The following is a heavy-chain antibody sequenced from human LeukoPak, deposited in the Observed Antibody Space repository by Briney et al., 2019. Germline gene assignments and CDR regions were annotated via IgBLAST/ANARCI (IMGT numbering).Heavy chain of an antibody. D-gene: IGHD6-19*01. CDR2: INPNSGGT. CDR3: ARDEPIAVAGRIWDY. J-gene: IGHJ4*02. V-gene: IGHV1-2*02. Sequence: GASVKVSCKASGYTFTGYYMHWVRQAPGQGLEWMGWINPNSGGTNYAQKFQGRVTMTRDTSISTAYMELRSLRSDDTAVYYCARDEPIAVAGRIWDYWGQGTLVTVSS. CDR1: GYTFTGYY.